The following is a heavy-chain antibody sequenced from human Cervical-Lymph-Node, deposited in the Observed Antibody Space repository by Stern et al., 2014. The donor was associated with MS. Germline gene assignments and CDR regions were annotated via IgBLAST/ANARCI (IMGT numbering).Heavy chain of an antibody. D-gene: IGHD6-19*01. CDR1: GYSFTSYW. J-gene: IGHJ4*02. CDR2: IYPGDSDP. Sequence: VQLVQSGAEVKKPGESLKISCKGSGYSFTSYWIGLVRQMPGKGMEWMGIIYPGDSDPRYSPSFQGQVPISADKSISTAYLQWSSLKASDTAMYYCAVVAVAGTEGLIFDYWGQGTLVTVSS. CDR3: AVVAVAGTEGLIFDY. V-gene: IGHV5-51*01.